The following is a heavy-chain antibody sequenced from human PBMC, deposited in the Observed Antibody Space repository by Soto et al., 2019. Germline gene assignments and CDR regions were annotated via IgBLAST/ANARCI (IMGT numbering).Heavy chain of an antibody. Sequence: SETLSLTCTVSGGSISSYYWSWIRQPPGKGLEWIGYIYYSGSTNYNPSLKSRVTISVDTSKNQFSLKLSSVTAADTAVYYCARGIGGYYDSSGSPGFNYVQGVYFDYWGQGTLVTVSS. V-gene: IGHV4-59*01. CDR3: ARGIGGYYDSSGSPGFNYVQGVYFDY. J-gene: IGHJ4*02. CDR1: GGSISSYY. D-gene: IGHD3-22*01. CDR2: IYYSGST.